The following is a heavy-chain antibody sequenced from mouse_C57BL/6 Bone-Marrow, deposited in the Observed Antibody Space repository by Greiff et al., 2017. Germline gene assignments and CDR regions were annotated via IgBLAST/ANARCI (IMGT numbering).Heavy chain of an antibody. D-gene: IGHD2-13*01. J-gene: IGHJ2*01. V-gene: IGHV1-69*01. CDR1: GYTFTSYW. CDR2: IDPSDSYT. CDR3: RVESDWYDY. Sequence: QVHVKQPGAELVMPGASVKLSCKASGYTFTSYWMHWVKQRPGQGLEWIGEIDPSDSYTNYNQKFKGKSTLTVDKSSSTAYMQLSSLTSEDSAVYYCRVESDWYDYWGQGTTLTVSS.